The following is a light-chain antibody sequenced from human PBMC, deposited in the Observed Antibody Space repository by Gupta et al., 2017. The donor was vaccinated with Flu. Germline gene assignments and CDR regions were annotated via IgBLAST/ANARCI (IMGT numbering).Light chain of an antibody. V-gene: IGKV1-33*01. CDR1: QDISNY. J-gene: IGKJ5*01. CDR3: QQYNNLHL. Sequence: DNQMTQSPSSLSASVGDRVTITCQASQDISNYLNWYQQKPGKAPKLLIYDASNLETGVPSRFSGSGSGTDFTFTISSLQPEDIATYYCQQYNNLHLIGQGTRLEIK. CDR2: DAS.